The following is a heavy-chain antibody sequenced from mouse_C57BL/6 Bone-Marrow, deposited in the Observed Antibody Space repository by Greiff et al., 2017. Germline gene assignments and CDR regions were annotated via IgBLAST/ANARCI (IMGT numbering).Heavy chain of an antibody. CDR3: ADEYGIHY. J-gene: IGHJ2*01. D-gene: IGHD1-1*01. CDR1: GYTFTSYW. CDR2: IDPSDSYT. Sequence: QVQLQQPGAELVRPGTSVKLSCKASGYTFTSYWMHWVKQRPGQGLEWIGVIDPSDSYTNYNQKFKGKATLTVDTSSSTAYMQLSSLTSEDSAVYYCADEYGIHYWGQGTTLTVSS. V-gene: IGHV1-59*01.